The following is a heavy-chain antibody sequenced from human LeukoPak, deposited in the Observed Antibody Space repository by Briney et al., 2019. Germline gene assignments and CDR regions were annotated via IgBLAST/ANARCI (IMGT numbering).Heavy chain of an antibody. J-gene: IGHJ4*02. Sequence: GGSLRFSCTASGFTFGDYAMSWFRQAPGKGLEWVANIKQDGSEKYYVDSVKGRFTISRDNAKNSLYLQMNSLRAEDTAVYYCAREYYYDSSGYYVDYWGQGTLVTVSS. CDR2: IKQDGSEK. V-gene: IGHV3-7*01. D-gene: IGHD3-22*01. CDR1: GFTFGDYA. CDR3: AREYYYDSSGYYVDY.